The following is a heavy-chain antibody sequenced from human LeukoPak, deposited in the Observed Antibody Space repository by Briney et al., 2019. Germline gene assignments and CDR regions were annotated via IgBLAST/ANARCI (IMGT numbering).Heavy chain of an antibody. Sequence: GSLRLSCAATGFSFRGSAMHWVRQASVKGLEWVGRIRSKANSYATAHAASVKGRFTISRDDSKNTAYLQMNSLKTEDTAVYYCTRRSSSHDYWGQGTLVTVSS. CDR2: IRSKANSYAT. D-gene: IGHD6-6*01. J-gene: IGHJ4*02. CDR1: GFSFRGSA. V-gene: IGHV3-73*01. CDR3: TRRSSSHDY.